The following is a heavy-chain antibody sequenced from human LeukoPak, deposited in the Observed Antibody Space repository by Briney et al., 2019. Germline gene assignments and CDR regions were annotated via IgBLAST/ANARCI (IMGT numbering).Heavy chain of an antibody. Sequence: ASVKVSCKVSGYTLTELSMHWVRQAPGKGLEWMGGFDPEDGETIYAQKFQGRVTMTEDTSTDTAYMELSSLRSEDTAVYYCAIAYSGWYGVVARRFDPWGQGTLVTVSS. CDR3: AIAYSGWYGVVARRFDP. D-gene: IGHD6-19*01. V-gene: IGHV1-24*01. J-gene: IGHJ5*02. CDR2: FDPEDGET. CDR1: GYTLTELS.